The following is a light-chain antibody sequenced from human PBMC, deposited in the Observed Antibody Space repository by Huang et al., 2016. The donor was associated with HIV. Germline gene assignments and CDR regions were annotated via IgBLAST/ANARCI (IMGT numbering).Light chain of an antibody. J-gene: IGKJ1*01. CDR1: QSVSSYY. CDR3: HHYGSSPWT. Sequence: VLTQSPGTLSLSPGERATLSCRASQSVSSYYLAWYQQKLGLAPRLLISGTSNRATGIPDRFSGSGSGTDFTLTINKLEPQDSAVYYCHHYGSSPWTFGQGTKVEI. V-gene: IGKV3-20*01. CDR2: GTS.